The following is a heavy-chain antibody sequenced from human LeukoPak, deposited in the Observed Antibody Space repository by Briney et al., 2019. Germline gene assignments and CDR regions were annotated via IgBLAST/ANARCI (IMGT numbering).Heavy chain of an antibody. CDR3: ARDNGFGELFAEPHAFDI. J-gene: IGHJ3*02. Sequence: SETLSLTCTVSGGSISSYYWSWIRQPPGKGLEWMGYIYYSGSTNYNPSLKSRVTISVDASKNQFSLKLSSVTAADTAVYYCARDNGFGELFAEPHAFDIWGQGTMVTVSS. CDR1: GGSISSYY. V-gene: IGHV4-59*01. CDR2: IYYSGST. D-gene: IGHD3-10*01.